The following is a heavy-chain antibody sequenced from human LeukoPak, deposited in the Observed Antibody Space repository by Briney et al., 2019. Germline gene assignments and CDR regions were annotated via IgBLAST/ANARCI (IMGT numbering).Heavy chain of an antibody. CDR3: ARARYSGYVGNKYYFDY. J-gene: IGHJ4*02. D-gene: IGHD5-12*01. Sequence: GASVKVSCKASGGTFSSYAISWVRQAPGQGLEWMGGIIPIFGTANYAQKFQGRVTITADESTSTAYMELSSLRSEDTAVYYCARARYSGYVGNKYYFDYWGQGTLVTVSS. CDR1: GGTFSSYA. CDR2: IIPIFGTA. V-gene: IGHV1-69*13.